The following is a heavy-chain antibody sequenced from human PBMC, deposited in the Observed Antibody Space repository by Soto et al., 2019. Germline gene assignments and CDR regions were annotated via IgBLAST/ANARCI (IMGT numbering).Heavy chain of an antibody. J-gene: IGHJ4*02. D-gene: IGHD6-13*01. CDR1: GYTFTSYG. CDR2: ISAHNGNT. V-gene: IGHV1-18*04. CDR3: ARGSYISSWYSLDY. Sequence: ASVKVSCKASGYTFTSYGISWVRQAPGQGLEWMGWISAHNGNTDYAQKFQGRVTMTTDTSTSKASMELRSLRSDDTAVYYCARGSYISSWYSLDYWGQGTLVTVSS.